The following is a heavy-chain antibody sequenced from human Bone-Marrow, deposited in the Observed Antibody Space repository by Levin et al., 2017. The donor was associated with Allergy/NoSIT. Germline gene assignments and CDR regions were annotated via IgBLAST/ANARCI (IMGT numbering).Heavy chain of an antibody. Sequence: GSLRLSCTVSGGSMSNYYWSWIRQPPGKGLEWMGYIYFTGSINYNPSLKSRVSISVDAPKNQFSLNLSSVTAADTAVYYCAGLLSSSRNLYNWFDPWGQGTLVTVSS. CDR3: AGLLSSSRNLYNWFDP. V-gene: IGHV4-59*01. CDR2: IYFTGSI. CDR1: GGSMSNYY. J-gene: IGHJ5*02. D-gene: IGHD2-2*01.